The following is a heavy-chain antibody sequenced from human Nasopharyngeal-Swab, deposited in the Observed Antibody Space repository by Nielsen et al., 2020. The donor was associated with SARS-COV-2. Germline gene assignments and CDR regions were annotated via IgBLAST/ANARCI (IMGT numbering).Heavy chain of an antibody. CDR1: GFIFSNYA. J-gene: IGHJ4*02. CDR3: ARNYDFGSTLGVD. CDR2: IIGIASDT. Sequence: GESLKISRAASGFIFSNYAMTWVRQAPGKGPEWVSDIIGIASDTHYADSVKGRFTISRDNSKNTLYLQMNSLRADDTAVYYCARNYDFGSTLGVDWGQGTVVTVSS. D-gene: IGHD3-3*01. V-gene: IGHV3-23*01.